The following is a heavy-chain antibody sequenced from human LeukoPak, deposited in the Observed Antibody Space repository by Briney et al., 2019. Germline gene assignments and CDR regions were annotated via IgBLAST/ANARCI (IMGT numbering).Heavy chain of an antibody. Sequence: GGSLRLSCVASGFPFSSYWMTWVRQAPGKGLEWVANIKQDGSKKSYVDSVKGRFTFSRDNAKNSLYLQMNSLRAEDTAIYYCTRVGYIDEGIDYWGQGTLVTVSS. CDR2: IKQDGSKK. D-gene: IGHD5-24*01. V-gene: IGHV3-7*04. CDR3: TRVGYIDEGIDY. J-gene: IGHJ4*02. CDR1: GFPFSSYW.